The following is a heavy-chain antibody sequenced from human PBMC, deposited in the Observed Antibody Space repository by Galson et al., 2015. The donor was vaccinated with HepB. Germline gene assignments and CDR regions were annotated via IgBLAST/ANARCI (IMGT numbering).Heavy chain of an antibody. J-gene: IGHJ6*02. CDR3: ARHGDTASPLGYYYYYGMDV. CDR1: GYSFTSYW. V-gene: IGHV5-51*01. D-gene: IGHD5-18*01. Sequence: QSGAEVKKPGESLKISCKGSGYSFTSYWIGWVRQMPGKGLEWMGIIYPGDSDTRYSPSFQGQVTISADKSISTACLQWSSLKASDTAMYYCARHGDTASPLGYYYYYGMDVWGQGTTVTVSS. CDR2: IYPGDSDT.